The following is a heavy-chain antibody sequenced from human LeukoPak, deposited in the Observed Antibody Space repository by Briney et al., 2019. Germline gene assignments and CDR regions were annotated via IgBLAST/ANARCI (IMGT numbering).Heavy chain of an antibody. CDR1: GYTFTNYD. J-gene: IGHJ4*02. D-gene: IGHD3-10*01. V-gene: IGHV1-8*01. CDR3: ARNYYGSGVFEN. Sequence: GASAKVSCEASGYTFTNYDINWMRQAPGQGLEWIGWMSPSNGHTGYAQEFQGRVALTRDTSINTAYMELSSLRSDDTAVYYCARNYYGSGVFENWGQGTLVTVSS. CDR2: MSPSNGHT.